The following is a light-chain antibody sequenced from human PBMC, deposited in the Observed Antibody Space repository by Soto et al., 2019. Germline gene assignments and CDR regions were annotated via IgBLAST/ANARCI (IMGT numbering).Light chain of an antibody. V-gene: IGKV3-11*01. CDR2: GAS. CDR1: QSVSSN. Sequence: EIVMTQSPATLSVSPVERATLSCRASQSVSSNLAWYQQKPGQAPRLLIYGASNRATGIPDRFSGSGSGTDFTLTISSLEPEDFAVYYCQQRSNWITFGQGTRLEIK. CDR3: QQRSNWIT. J-gene: IGKJ5*01.